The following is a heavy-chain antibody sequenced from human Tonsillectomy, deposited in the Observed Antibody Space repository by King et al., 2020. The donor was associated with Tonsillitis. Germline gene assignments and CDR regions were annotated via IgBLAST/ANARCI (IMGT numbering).Heavy chain of an antibody. CDR1: GFTFSSYW. Sequence: VQLVESGGGLVQPGGSLRLSCAASGFTFSSYWMSWVRQAPGKGLEWVANIKQDGSEKYYVDSVKGRFTISRDNAKNSLYLQMNSLRAEDTAVYYCAREGSSSWTDWFAPWGQGTLVTVSS. V-gene: IGHV3-7*03. CDR2: IKQDGSEK. D-gene: IGHD6-13*01. J-gene: IGHJ5*02. CDR3: AREGSSSWTDWFAP.